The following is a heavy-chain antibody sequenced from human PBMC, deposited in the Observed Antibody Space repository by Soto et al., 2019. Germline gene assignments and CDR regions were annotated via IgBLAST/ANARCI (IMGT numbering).Heavy chain of an antibody. CDR2: INAGNGNT. CDR1: GYTFTSYG. J-gene: IGHJ6*02. V-gene: IGHV1-3*01. CDR3: ARDPNDSSAYYHHYYYGMDV. D-gene: IGHD3-22*01. Sequence: ASVKVSCKASGYTFTSYGIHWVRQAPGQRLEWTGWINAGNGNTKYSETFQGRVTITRDTSASTAYQELSSLRSEDTAVYYCARDPNDSSAYYHHYYYGMDVWGQGTTVTVS.